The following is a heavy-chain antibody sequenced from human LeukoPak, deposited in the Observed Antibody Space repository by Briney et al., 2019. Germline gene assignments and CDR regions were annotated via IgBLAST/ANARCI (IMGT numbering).Heavy chain of an antibody. CDR2: IYYSGST. J-gene: IGHJ3*02. D-gene: IGHD6-13*01. Sequence: SETLSLTCTVSGGSISSSSYYWGWIRQPPGKGLEWIGSIYYSGSTYHNPSLKSRVTISVDTSKNQFSLKLSSVTAADTAVYYCARHTYSSSSGFDIWGQGTMVTVSS. V-gene: IGHV4-39*01. CDR3: ARHTYSSSSGFDI. CDR1: GGSISSSSYY.